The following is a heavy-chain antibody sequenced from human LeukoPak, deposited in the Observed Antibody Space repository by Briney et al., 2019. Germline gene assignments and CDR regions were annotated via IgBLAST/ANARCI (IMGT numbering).Heavy chain of an antibody. CDR1: GGSFSGCY. Sequence: PSETLSLTCAVYGGSFSGCYWSWIRQPPGKGLEWIGEINHSGSTNYNPSLKSRVTISVDTSKNQFSLKVSSVTAADTAVYYCARHMLGAYNWFDPWGQGTLVTVSS. V-gene: IGHV4-34*01. D-gene: IGHD3-10*02. CDR2: INHSGST. J-gene: IGHJ5*02. CDR3: ARHMLGAYNWFDP.